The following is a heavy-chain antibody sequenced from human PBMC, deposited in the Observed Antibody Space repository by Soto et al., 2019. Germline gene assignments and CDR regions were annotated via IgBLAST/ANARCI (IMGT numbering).Heavy chain of an antibody. J-gene: IGHJ3*02. CDR1: GGTFNTYT. V-gene: IGHV1-69*02. Sequence: QVHLVQSGAEVKTPGSSVKVSCKAAGGTFNTYTLFWVRQAPGHGLEWMGRIIPMLTVTNSAQKFQGRVTLTADKSAGTAFMELTSLRSDDTAIYYCSIGSWSAETFDIWGQGTMVTVSS. D-gene: IGHD2-2*01. CDR3: SIGSWSAETFDI. CDR2: IIPMLTVT.